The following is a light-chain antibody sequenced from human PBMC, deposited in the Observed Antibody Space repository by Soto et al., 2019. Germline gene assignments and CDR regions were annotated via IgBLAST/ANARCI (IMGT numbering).Light chain of an antibody. Sequence: QSALTQPRSVSGSPGQSVTISCTGTSNNVGDYKYVSWYQQHPGEAPKVMIYDVSKRPSGVPDRFSGSKSGKTASMTISGLQAEDEADYYCCSYAGSYVFGTGPKLTVL. J-gene: IGLJ1*01. CDR3: CSYAGSYV. CDR1: SNNVGDYKY. V-gene: IGLV2-11*01. CDR2: DVS.